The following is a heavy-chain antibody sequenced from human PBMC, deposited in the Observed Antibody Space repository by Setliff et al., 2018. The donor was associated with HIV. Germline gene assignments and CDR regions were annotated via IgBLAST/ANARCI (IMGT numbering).Heavy chain of an antibody. D-gene: IGHD6-13*01. V-gene: IGHV4-34*01. J-gene: IGHJ4*02. CDR1: GGAFNDYY. CDR2: INHSGST. CDR3: ARAGLVQSSSLYSYYFDY. Sequence: SETLSLTCAVYGGAFNDYYWNWIRQPPGEGLQWIGEINHSGSTNYNPSLKSRVTISVDKSKNQFSLNVNSVTAADTAVYYCARAGLVQSSSLYSYYFDYWGQGALVTVSS.